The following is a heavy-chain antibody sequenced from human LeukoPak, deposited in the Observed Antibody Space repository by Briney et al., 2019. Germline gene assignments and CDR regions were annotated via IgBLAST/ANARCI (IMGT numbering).Heavy chain of an antibody. Sequence: AGGSLRLSCAASGFTFSSYSMNWVRQAPGKGLEWVSSISSSSSYIYYADSVKGRFTISRDNAKNSLYLQMNSLRAEDTAVYYCARDFSPFLGHPMIGFLEWSRAITAFDIWGQGTMVTVSS. V-gene: IGHV3-21*01. D-gene: IGHD3-3*01. CDR2: ISSSSSYI. J-gene: IGHJ3*02. CDR1: GFTFSSYS. CDR3: ARDFSPFLGHPMIGFLEWSRAITAFDI.